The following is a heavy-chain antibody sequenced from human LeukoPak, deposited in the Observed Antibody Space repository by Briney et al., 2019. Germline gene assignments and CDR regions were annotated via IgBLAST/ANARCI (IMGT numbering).Heavy chain of an antibody. Sequence: GGSLRLSCAASGFSFSDYYMTWIRQTPGKGLEWVSAISGSGGSTYYADSVKGRFTISRDNSKNTLYLQMNSLRAEDTAVYYCAKGVRTIVVVSPFDYWGQGTLVTVSS. J-gene: IGHJ4*02. CDR2: ISGSGGST. V-gene: IGHV3-23*01. CDR3: AKGVRTIVVVSPFDY. CDR1: GFSFSDYY. D-gene: IGHD3-22*01.